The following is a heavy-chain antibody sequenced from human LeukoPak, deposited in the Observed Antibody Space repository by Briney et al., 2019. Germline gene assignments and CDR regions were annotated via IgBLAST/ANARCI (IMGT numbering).Heavy chain of an antibody. D-gene: IGHD3-22*01. V-gene: IGHV3-23*01. J-gene: IGHJ4*02. CDR2: ISGSGGST. Sequence: GASLRLSCAASGFTFSSYAMSWVRQAPGKGLEWVSAISGSGGSTYYAYSVKGRFTISRDNSKNTLYLQMNSLRAEDTAVYYCAKGKRITMIVVVTSFDYWGQGTLVTVSS. CDR1: GFTFSSYA. CDR3: AKGKRITMIVVVTSFDY.